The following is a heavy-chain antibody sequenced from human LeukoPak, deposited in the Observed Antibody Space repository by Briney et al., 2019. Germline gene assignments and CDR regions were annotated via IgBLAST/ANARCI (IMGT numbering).Heavy chain of an antibody. D-gene: IGHD3-3*01. J-gene: IGHJ3*02. CDR2: IWYDGSNK. CDR1: GFTFSSYG. CDR3: ARDLSASWSGSYAFDI. Sequence: GGSLRLSCAASGFTFSSYGMHWVRQAPGKGLEWVAVIWYDGSNKYYADSVKGRFTISRDNSKNTLYLQMNSLRAEDTAVYYCARDLSASWSGSYAFDIWGQGTMVTVSS. V-gene: IGHV3-33*08.